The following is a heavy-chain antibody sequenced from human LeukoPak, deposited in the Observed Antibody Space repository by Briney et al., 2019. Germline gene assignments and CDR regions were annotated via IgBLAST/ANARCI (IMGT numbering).Heavy chain of an antibody. J-gene: IGHJ4*02. CDR1: GFTSSRYW. CDR3: ARDTEQPFDQ. D-gene: IGHD6-13*01. CDR2: IKHDGREK. V-gene: IGHV3-7*03. Sequence: GGSLRLSCAASGFTSSRYWMSWVRQAPGKGLEWVANIKHDGREKYYVDSVKGRFTISRDNAKNSLYLQMNSLRIEDTAVYYCARDTEQPFDQWGQGTLVTVSS.